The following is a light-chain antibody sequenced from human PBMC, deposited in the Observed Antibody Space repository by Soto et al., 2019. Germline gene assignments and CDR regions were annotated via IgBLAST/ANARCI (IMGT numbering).Light chain of an antibody. J-gene: IGLJ1*01. CDR1: SSDVGGYNY. CDR3: SSYTSSSTLYV. V-gene: IGLV2-14*01. Sequence: QSALTQPASVSGSPGQSITISCTGTSSDVGGYNYVSWYQQHPGKVPKLMIYDVSNRPSGGSNRFSGSKSGNTASLTISGLQAEDEADYYCSSYTSSSTLYVFGTGTKLTVL. CDR2: DVS.